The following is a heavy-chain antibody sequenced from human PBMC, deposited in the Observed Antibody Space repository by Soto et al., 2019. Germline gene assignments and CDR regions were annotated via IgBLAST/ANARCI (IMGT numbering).Heavy chain of an antibody. CDR3: ARDRVGIGSGWYTRDY. J-gene: IGHJ4*02. V-gene: IGHV1-69*01. CDR2: IIPIFGTA. CDR1: GGTFSSYA. Sequence: QVQLVQSGAEVKKPGSSVKVSCKASGGTFSSYAISWVRQAPGQALEWMGGIIPIFGTANYAQKFQGRVTITADESMSTAYMELSSLRSEDTAVYYCARDRVGIGSGWYTRDYWGQGTLVTVSS. D-gene: IGHD6-19*01.